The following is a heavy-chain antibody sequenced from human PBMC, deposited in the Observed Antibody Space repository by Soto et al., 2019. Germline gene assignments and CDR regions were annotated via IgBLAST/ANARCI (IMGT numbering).Heavy chain of an antibody. J-gene: IGHJ6*02. V-gene: IGHV1-18*01. CDR3: ARDTAPSDV. CDR2: INAYNGNT. D-gene: IGHD4-17*01. Sequence: ASVKVSCKASGYSFTRYGIGWARQAPGQGLEWMGWINAYNGNTNYAQNLQGRLTLTTDTSTTTAYMELRSLRSNDTAVYYCARDTAPSDVWGQGTTVTVSS. CDR1: GYSFTRYG.